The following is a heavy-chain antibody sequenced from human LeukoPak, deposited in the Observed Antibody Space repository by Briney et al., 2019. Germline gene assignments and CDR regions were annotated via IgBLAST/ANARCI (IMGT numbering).Heavy chain of an antibody. D-gene: IGHD6-6*01. Sequence: PGGSLRLSCSASGFTFSSYSMNWVRQAPGKGLEWVSSISSSSSYIDYADSLDGRFTIYSDNHSNSQYLQMNSLRVEDTAEYDCARDRSSPPPYSSSPSYYDMDGWGEGTTLT. J-gene: IGHJ6*03. CDR1: GFTFSSYS. CDR3: ARDRSSPPPYSSSPSYYDMDG. V-gene: IGHV3-21*01. CDR2: ISSSSSYI.